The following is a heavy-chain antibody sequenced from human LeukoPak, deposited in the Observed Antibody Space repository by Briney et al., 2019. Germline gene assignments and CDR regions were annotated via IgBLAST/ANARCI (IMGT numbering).Heavy chain of an antibody. J-gene: IGHJ4*02. CDR2: IRSKANSYAT. V-gene: IGHV3-73*01. CDR1: GFTFSGSA. CDR3: AKGPSYWDC. Sequence: GGSLRLSCAASGFTFSGSAMHWVRQASGKGLEWVGRIRSKANSYATAYAASVKGRFIISRDDSKNTAYLQMNSLETEDTAVYYCAKGPSYWDCWGRGTLVTVSS. D-gene: IGHD3-10*01.